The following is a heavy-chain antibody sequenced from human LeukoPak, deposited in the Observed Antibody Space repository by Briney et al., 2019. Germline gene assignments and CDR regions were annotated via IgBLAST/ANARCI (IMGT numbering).Heavy chain of an antibody. CDR1: GGTFSSYA. CDR2: IIPIFGIA. D-gene: IGHD2-2*01. CDR3: ASLPARYCSSTSCYDFDY. V-gene: IGHV1-69*13. Sequence: SVKVSCKASGGTFSSYAISWVRQAPGQGLEWMGRIIPIFGIANYAQKFQGRVTITADESTSTAYMELSSLRSEDTAVYYCASLPARYCSSTSCYDFDYWGQGTLVTVSS. J-gene: IGHJ4*02.